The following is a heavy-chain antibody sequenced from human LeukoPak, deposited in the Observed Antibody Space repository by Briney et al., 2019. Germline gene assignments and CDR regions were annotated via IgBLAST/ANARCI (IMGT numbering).Heavy chain of an antibody. Sequence: ASVKVSCKASGYTFTSYGISWVRQAPGQGLEWMGWISAYNGNTNYAQKLQGRVTMTTDTSTSTAYMELRSLRSDDTAVYYCARDSVRYDSSGYFFDYWGQGTLVTVSS. D-gene: IGHD3-22*01. CDR3: ARDSVRYDSSGYFFDY. V-gene: IGHV1-18*01. J-gene: IGHJ4*02. CDR1: GYTFTSYG. CDR2: ISAYNGNT.